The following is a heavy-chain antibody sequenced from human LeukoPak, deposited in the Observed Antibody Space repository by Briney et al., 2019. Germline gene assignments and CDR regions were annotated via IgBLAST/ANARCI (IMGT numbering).Heavy chain of an antibody. J-gene: IGHJ4*02. CDR1: GFTFSSYE. D-gene: IGHD6-6*01. CDR2: ISSNSNSI. V-gene: IGHV3-48*03. Sequence: GGSLRLSCKASGFTFSSYEMSWVRQAPGKGLEWLSYISSNSNSIYYARSVKGRFTIARDNAENSLYLQMNSLRAEDTAVYYCARGSEYTSSTNYYFDYWGQGTLVTVSS. CDR3: ARGSEYTSSTNYYFDY.